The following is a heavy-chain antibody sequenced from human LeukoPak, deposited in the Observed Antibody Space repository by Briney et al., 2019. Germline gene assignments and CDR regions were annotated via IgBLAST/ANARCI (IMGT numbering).Heavy chain of an antibody. CDR3: AKASRATCSGAFCYHFDS. CDR2: FSGGVTTT. D-gene: IGHD2-15*01. V-gene: IGHV3-23*01. Sequence: GGSLRLSCAASGFTFSSYAMSWVRQAPGKGLQWGSTFSGGVTTTWHEDSVKGRFTISRDNSKNTVYLQMNSLRAEDTAVYYCAKASRATCSGAFCYHFDSWGRGTMVTVSS. J-gene: IGHJ4*02. CDR1: GFTFSSYA.